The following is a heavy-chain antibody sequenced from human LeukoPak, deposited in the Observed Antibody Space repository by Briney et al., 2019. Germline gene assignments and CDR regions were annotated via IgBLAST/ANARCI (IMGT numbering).Heavy chain of an antibody. Sequence: SETLSLTCTVSGGSISSSSYYWGWIRQPPGKGLEWIGSIYYSGSTYYNPSLKSRVTISVDTSKNQFSLKLSSVTAADTAVYYCARHIYDSSGYYFLQSFDYWGQGTLVTVSS. CDR1: GGSISSSSYY. D-gene: IGHD3-22*01. CDR2: IYYSGST. CDR3: ARHIYDSSGYYFLQSFDY. J-gene: IGHJ4*02. V-gene: IGHV4-39*01.